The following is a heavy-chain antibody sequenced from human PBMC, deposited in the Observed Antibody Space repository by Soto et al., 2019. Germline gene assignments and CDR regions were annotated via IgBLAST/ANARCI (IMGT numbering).Heavy chain of an antibody. V-gene: IGHV3-74*01. CDR3: ARDLGGAGSY. Sequence: AQLVESGGGLVQPGGSLRLSCAASGFTFSNYWMHWVHQVPGQGPVWVSRLNRDGSRTDYADSVRGRFTIFRDNARNTLHRQMNSLRAEDTAMYYCARDLGGAGSYWGQGTLVTVSS. CDR2: LNRDGSRT. D-gene: IGHD1-26*01. CDR1: GFTFSNYW. J-gene: IGHJ4*02.